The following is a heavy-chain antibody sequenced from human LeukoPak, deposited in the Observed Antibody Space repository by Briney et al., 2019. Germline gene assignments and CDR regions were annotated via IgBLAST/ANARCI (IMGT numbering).Heavy chain of an antibody. CDR2: IIPIFGTA. V-gene: IGHV1-69*05. D-gene: IGHD1-26*01. CDR3: ARMLEYSGSTGDSN. J-gene: IGHJ4*02. Sequence: GASVKVSCKASGYTFTSYGISWVRQAPGQGLEWMGRIIPIFGTANYAQKFQGRVTITTDESTSTAYMELSSLRSEDTAVYYCARMLEYSGSTGDSNWGQGTLVTVSS. CDR1: GYTFTSYG.